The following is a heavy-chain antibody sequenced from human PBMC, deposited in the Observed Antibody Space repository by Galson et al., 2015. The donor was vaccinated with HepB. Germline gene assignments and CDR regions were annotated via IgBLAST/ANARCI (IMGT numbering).Heavy chain of an antibody. D-gene: IGHD6-13*01. Sequence: CAISGDSVSNNNAAWYWIRQSPLRGLEWLGRTYYRAKWYNDYAESLRSRITINPDTSKNQFSLQLNSVTPEDTAVYYCARVSGTIYYYGMDVWGQGTTVSVSS. CDR3: ARVSGTIYYYGMDV. CDR1: GDSVSNNNAA. CDR2: TYYRAKWYN. V-gene: IGHV6-1*01. J-gene: IGHJ6*02.